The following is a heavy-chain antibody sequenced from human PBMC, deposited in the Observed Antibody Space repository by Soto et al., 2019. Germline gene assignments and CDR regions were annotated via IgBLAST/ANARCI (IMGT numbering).Heavy chain of an antibody. CDR1: GFTVSTKY. CDR2: IYSGGST. Sequence: EVQLVESGGGLVQPGGSLRLSCAASGFTVSTKYMSWVRQAPGKGLEWVSVIYSGGSTFYADSVRGRFTISRDNSKNTVNLQMNSLRAEDTAVYYCAREPWYAYYWGQGTLVTVSS. CDR3: AREPWYAYY. D-gene: IGHD6-13*01. V-gene: IGHV3-66*01. J-gene: IGHJ4*02.